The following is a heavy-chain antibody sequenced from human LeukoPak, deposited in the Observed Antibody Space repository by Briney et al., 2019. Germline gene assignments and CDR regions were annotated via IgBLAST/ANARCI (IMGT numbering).Heavy chain of an antibody. Sequence: PGGSLRLSCAASGFTFSSYSMNWVRQAPGKGLEWVASISGSGTYIYYADSLKGRVTISRDNAKDSLFLRVNDLTADDTAVYYCVRDSTYFFGMDVWGLGTMVTVSS. CDR1: GFTFSSYS. CDR2: ISGSGTYI. CDR3: VRDSTYFFGMDV. V-gene: IGHV3-21*06. D-gene: IGHD1-26*01. J-gene: IGHJ6*02.